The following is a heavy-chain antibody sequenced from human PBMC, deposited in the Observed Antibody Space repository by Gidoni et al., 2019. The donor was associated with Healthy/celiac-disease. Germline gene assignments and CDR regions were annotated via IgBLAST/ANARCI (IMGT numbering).Heavy chain of an antibody. D-gene: IGHD4-17*01. CDR3: AAEHKNYGDYGPSNLYYYYMDV. J-gene: IGHJ6*03. CDR1: GFTFPSSA. Sequence: QMQLVQSGPEVKQPGTSVKVSCKASGFTFPSSAVQWVRQARGQRLEWIGWIVVGSGNTNYAQKVQERVTITRDMSTSTAYMELSSLRSEDTAVYYCAAEHKNYGDYGPSNLYYYYMDVWGKGTTVTVSS. CDR2: IVVGSGNT. V-gene: IGHV1-58*01.